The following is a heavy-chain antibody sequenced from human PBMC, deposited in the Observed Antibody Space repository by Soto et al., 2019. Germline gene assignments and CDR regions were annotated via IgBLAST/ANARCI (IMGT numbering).Heavy chain of an antibody. CDR2: IIPVLGIK. D-gene: IGHD5-12*01. Sequence: QVQLVQSGAEVKKPGSSVNVSCKASGGTFSNQIISWVRQAPGQGLEWMGRIIPVLGIKDYAQKFQGRVTSTADKSTRTAYMELSSLRSEDTAVYYCAVYDSLTRADNWFDPWGPGTLVTVSS. CDR1: GGTFSNQI. CDR3: AVYDSLTRADNWFDP. V-gene: IGHV1-69*02. J-gene: IGHJ5*02.